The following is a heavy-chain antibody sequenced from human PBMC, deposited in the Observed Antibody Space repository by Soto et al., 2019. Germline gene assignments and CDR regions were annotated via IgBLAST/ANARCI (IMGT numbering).Heavy chain of an antibody. D-gene: IGHD4-17*01. CDR2: INSDGRTT. V-gene: IGHV3-74*01. Sequence: GGSLRLSCAVSGFTFSGYWVHWVRQAPGKGLVWVSRINSDGRTTNYADSVKGRFTISRDNAKDTLYLQMDSLRAEDTAVYYCASAKIGDYFQVYWGQGTLVTVSS. J-gene: IGHJ4*02. CDR1: GFTFSGYW. CDR3: ASAKIGDYFQVY.